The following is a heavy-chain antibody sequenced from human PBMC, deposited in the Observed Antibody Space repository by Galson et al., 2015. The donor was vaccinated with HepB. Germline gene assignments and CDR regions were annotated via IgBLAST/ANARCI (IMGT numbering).Heavy chain of an antibody. CDR2: INTNTGNP. CDR3: ARGKWEWLFSRPTFDY. V-gene: IGHV7-4-1*02. J-gene: IGHJ4*02. Sequence: SVKVSCKASGYTFTSYAMNWVRQAPGQGLEWMGWINTNTGNPTYAQGFTGRFVFSLDTSVSTAYLQISSLKAEDAAVYYCARGKWEWLFSRPTFDYWGQGTLVTVSS. D-gene: IGHD3-3*01. CDR1: GYTFTSYA.